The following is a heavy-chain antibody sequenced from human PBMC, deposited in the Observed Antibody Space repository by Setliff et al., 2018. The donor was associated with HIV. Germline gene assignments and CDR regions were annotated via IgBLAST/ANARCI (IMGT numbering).Heavy chain of an antibody. CDR2: IYHSGTT. CDR1: GGSISTNNW. D-gene: IGHD3-10*01. CDR3: TRHDITLVRGLV. J-gene: IGHJ6*02. Sequence: SETLSLTCAVSGGSISTNNWWTWVRQSPGKGLEWIGDIYHSGTTNYNPSLKSRVTISVDKSKNQISLKMTSVTAADTAVYYCTRHDITLVRGLVWGQGTTVTVSS. V-gene: IGHV4-4*02.